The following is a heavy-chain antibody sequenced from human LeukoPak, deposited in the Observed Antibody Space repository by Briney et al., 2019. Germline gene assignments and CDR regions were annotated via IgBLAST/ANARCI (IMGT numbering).Heavy chain of an antibody. J-gene: IGHJ6*02. CDR3: GMDV. V-gene: IGHV4-30-2*01. CDR1: GGSISSADYY. CDR2: ISHSGGT. Sequence: SETLSLTCTVSGGSISSADYYWTWIRQPPGKGLEWIGYISHSGGTYYNSSLLSRVTISADTSKNQFFLTLGSVTAADTAVYYSGMDVWGQGTTVTVSS.